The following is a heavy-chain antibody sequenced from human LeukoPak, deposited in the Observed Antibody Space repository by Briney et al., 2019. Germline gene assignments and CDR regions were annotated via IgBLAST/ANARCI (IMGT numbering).Heavy chain of an antibody. CDR2: IIPIFGTA. V-gene: IGHV1-69*13. J-gene: IGHJ4*02. Sequence: SVKVSCRASGGTFSSYAISWVRQAPGQGLEWMGGIIPIFGTANYAQKFQGRVTITADESTSTAYMELSSLRSEDTAVYYCARDNTAMANFDYWGLGTLVTVPS. D-gene: IGHD5-18*01. CDR3: ARDNTAMANFDY. CDR1: GGTFSSYA.